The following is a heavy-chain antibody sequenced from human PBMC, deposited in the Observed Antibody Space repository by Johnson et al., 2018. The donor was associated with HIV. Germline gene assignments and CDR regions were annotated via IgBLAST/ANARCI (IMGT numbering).Heavy chain of an antibody. Sequence: QVQLVESGGGVVQPGGSLRLSCAASGFTFSSYGMHWVRQAPGKGLEWVAFIRYDGNNKYYADSVKGRFTISRDNSKNTLYLQMNSLRAEDTAVYYCARGSITIFGVVNPHAFDIWGQGTMVTVSS. V-gene: IGHV3-30*02. D-gene: IGHD3-3*01. CDR2: IRYDGNNK. CDR1: GFTFSSYG. CDR3: ARGSITIFGVVNPHAFDI. J-gene: IGHJ3*02.